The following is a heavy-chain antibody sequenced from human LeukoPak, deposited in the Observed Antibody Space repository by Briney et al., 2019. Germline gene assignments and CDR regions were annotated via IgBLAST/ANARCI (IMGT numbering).Heavy chain of an antibody. Sequence: VSVKVSCKASGYTFIGYYLHWVRQAPGQGLEWMGWISPNSGGTDYAQKFQGRVTMTRDTSISTAYMELSSLRSDDTAVYYCAIQPWGSGNNWYFDLWGRGTLVTVSS. J-gene: IGHJ2*01. CDR1: GYTFIGYY. CDR2: ISPNSGGT. V-gene: IGHV1-2*02. CDR3: AIQPWGSGNNWYFDL. D-gene: IGHD7-27*01.